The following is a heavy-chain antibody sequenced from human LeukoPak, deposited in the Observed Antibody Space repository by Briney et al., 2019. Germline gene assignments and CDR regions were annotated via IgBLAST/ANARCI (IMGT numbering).Heavy chain of an antibody. J-gene: IGHJ6*02. Sequence: GGSLRLSCAASGFTFSSYVVNWVRQAPGKGLEWVSAISGSGGSTYYAESVKGRLSISRDNSKNTLYLQMHSLRAEDTAVYYCGKRELWHGSGEDAWGQGTTVTVSS. CDR3: GKRELWHGSGEDA. CDR2: ISGSGGST. D-gene: IGHD3-10*01. CDR1: GFTFSSYV. V-gene: IGHV3-23*01.